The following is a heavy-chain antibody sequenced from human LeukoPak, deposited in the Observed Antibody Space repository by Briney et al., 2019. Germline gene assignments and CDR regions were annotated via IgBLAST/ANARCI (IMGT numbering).Heavy chain of an antibody. J-gene: IGHJ1*01. D-gene: IGHD4-17*01. CDR1: GGTFSSYA. CDR2: IIPIFGTA. V-gene: IGHV1-69*01. Sequence: GSSVKVSCKASGGTFSSYAISWVRQAPGQGLEWMGGIIPIFGTANYAQKFQGRVTITADESTSTAYMELSSLRSEDTAVYYCGPLQPVGTTVNFQHSGAGTLVTASS. CDR3: GPLQPVGTTVNFQH.